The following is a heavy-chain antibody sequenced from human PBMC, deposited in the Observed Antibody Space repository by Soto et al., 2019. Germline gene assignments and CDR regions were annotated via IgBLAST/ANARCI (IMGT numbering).Heavy chain of an antibody. Sequence: PGGSLRLSCAASGFTFSSYGMHWVRQAPGKGLEWVAVISYDGSNKYYADSVKGRFTISRDNSKNTLYLQMNSLRAEDTAVYYCASSCGGDCYDETKIFDYWGQGT. D-gene: IGHD2-21*02. J-gene: IGHJ4*02. CDR1: GFTFSSYG. CDR3: ASSCGGDCYDETKIFDY. CDR2: ISYDGSNK. V-gene: IGHV3-30*03.